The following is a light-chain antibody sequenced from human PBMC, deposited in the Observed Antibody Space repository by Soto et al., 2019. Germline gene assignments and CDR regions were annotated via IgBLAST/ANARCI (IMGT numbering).Light chain of an antibody. V-gene: IGLV1-44*01. CDR2: STN. CDR3: AAWDDSRNGEVV. J-gene: IGLJ2*01. Sequence: QAVVTQPPSASGTPGQRVTISCSGSSSNIGSNSVNWYQQVPGTAPKLLIYSTNQRPSGVPDRFSGSKSDTSASLAISGLQSEDEADYYCAAWDDSRNGEVVFGGGTKLTVL. CDR1: SSNIGSNS.